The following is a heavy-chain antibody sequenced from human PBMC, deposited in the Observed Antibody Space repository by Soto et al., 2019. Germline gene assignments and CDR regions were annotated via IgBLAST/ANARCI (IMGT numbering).Heavy chain of an antibody. CDR2: ISSSSSYI. V-gene: IGHV3-21*01. CDR1: GFTFSSYS. Sequence: GGSLRLSCAASGFTFSSYSMNWVRQAPGKGLEWVSSISSSSSYIYYADSVKGRFTISRDNAKNSLYLQMNSLRAEDTAVYYRASPSIAHDAFDIWGQGTMVTVSS. J-gene: IGHJ3*02. D-gene: IGHD2-21*01. CDR3: ASPSIAHDAFDI.